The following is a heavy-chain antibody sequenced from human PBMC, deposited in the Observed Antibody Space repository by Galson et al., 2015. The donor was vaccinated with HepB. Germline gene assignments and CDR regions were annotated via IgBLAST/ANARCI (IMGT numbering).Heavy chain of an antibody. V-gene: IGHV3-30*02. Sequence: SLRLSCAASGFTFSSYGMHWVRQAPGKGLEWVAFIRYDGSNKYYADSVKGRFTISRDNSKNTLYLQMNSLRAEDTAVYYCAKDSGLEWSPIKYFQHWGQGTLVTVSS. CDR2: IRYDGSNK. CDR1: GFTFSSYG. D-gene: IGHD3-3*01. CDR3: AKDSGLEWSPIKYFQH. J-gene: IGHJ1*01.